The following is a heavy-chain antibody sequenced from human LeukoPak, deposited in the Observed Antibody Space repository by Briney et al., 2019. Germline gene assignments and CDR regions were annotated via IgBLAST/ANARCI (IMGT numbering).Heavy chain of an antibody. CDR3: TRSGYRHPYHFDS. V-gene: IGHV3-23*01. D-gene: IGHD3-22*01. CDR2: IGGSGGAI. J-gene: IGHJ4*02. Sequence: GGSLRLSCGASGFTFSRYAMSWVRQAPGKGLQWVSEIGGSGGAIYYADSVKGRFTISRDNSKNTLSLQMNSLRVEDTAIYYCTRSGYRHPYHFDSWGQGTLVIVSS. CDR1: GFTFSRYA.